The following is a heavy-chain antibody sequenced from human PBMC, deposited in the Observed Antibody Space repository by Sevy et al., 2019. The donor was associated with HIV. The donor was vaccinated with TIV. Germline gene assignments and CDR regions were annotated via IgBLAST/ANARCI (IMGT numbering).Heavy chain of an antibody. CDR1: GFIFSTSP. V-gene: IGHV3-30-3*02. CDR3: AKDDLGSIDY. J-gene: IGHJ4*02. D-gene: IGHD3-10*01. CDR2: LSYDDSDE. Sequence: GGSLRLSCAASGFIFSTSPMHWVHQAPGKGLECVAILSYDDSDENYADSVKGRFTISRDNSKNTLYLQMNSRRTEDTAVYYCAKDDLGSIDYWGQGTLVTVSS.